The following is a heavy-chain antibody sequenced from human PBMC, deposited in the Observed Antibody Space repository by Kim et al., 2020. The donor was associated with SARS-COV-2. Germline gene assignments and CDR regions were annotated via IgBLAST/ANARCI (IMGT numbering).Heavy chain of an antibody. D-gene: IGHD2-2*01. CDR2: ISYDGSNK. CDR1: GFTFSSYA. Sequence: GGSLRLSCAASGFTFSSYAMHWVRQAPGKGLEWVAVISYDGSNKYYADSVKGRFTISRDNSKNTLYLQMNSLRAEDTAVYYCAREILVPADPDYYYYYM. V-gene: IGHV3-30-3*01. CDR3: AREILVPADPDYYYYYM. J-gene: IGHJ6*03.